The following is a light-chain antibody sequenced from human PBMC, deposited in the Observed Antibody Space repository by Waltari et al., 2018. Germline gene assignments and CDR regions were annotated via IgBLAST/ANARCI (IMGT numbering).Light chain of an antibody. Sequence: DDVMTQSPLSLSVTLGQPAPISCRSSQSREHSDGNTNLYWFQQRPGQSHWRLIYKVYNREGGVPYRLRGSGSGTDLTLKISRVEAEDVGVYYCRQGTHWPYTFGQGTKLETK. CDR3: RQGTHWPYT. CDR1: QSREHSDGNTN. CDR2: KVY. J-gene: IGKJ2*01. V-gene: IGKV2-30*02.